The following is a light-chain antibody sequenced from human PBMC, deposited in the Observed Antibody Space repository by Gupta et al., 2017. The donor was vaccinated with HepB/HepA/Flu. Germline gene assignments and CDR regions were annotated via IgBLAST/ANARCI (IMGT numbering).Light chain of an antibody. V-gene: IGKV1-33*01. J-gene: IGKJ4*01. Sequence: DVQMTQSPSSLSASVGDRVTITCQASQDISKSLNWYQQKPGKAPKFLIYASSKLVTGVPSRFIGRGSGTDFTLTISSLQPEDIATYSWQQDDLMMTFGGGTKVQIK. CDR1: QDISKS. CDR2: ASS. CDR3: QQDDLMMT.